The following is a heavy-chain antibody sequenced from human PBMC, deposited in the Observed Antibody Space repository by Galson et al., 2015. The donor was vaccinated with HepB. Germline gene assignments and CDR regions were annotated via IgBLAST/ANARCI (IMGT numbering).Heavy chain of an antibody. D-gene: IGHD3-9*01. CDR3: ARDTTGYPFRVAFDI. CDR1: GFTFSSYS. V-gene: IGHV3-48*02. CDR2: ISSSGSTM. J-gene: IGHJ3*02. Sequence: SLRLSCAASGFTFSSYSMNWVRQAPGKGLEWVSYISSSGSTMYYADSVKGRFTISRDNAKNSLYLEMNSLRDEDTAVYYCARDTTGYPFRVAFDIWGQGTMVTVSS.